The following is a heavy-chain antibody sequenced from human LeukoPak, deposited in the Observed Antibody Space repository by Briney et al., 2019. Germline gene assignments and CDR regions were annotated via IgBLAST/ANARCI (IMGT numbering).Heavy chain of an antibody. D-gene: IGHD6-13*01. J-gene: IGHJ6*02. CDR3: ASLYIAAALEYYGMDV. CDR1: GGSISSSSYY. CDR2: IYYSGST. Sequence: SETLSLTCTVSGGSISSSSYYWGWIRQPPGKGLEWIGSIYYSGSTYYNPSLKSRVTISVDTSKNQFSLKLSSVTAADTAVYYCASLYIAAALEYYGMDVWGQGTTVTVSS. V-gene: IGHV4-39*07.